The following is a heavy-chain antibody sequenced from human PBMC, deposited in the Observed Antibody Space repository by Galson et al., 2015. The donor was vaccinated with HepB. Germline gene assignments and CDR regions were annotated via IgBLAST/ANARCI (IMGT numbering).Heavy chain of an antibody. CDR2: IYYSGST. D-gene: IGHD6-19*01. J-gene: IGHJ5*02. CDR3: ARPVSRWLVQPNNWFDP. Sequence: LTCTVSGGSISSSSYYWGWIRQPPRKGLEWIGSIYYSGSTYYNPSLKSRVTISVDTSKNQFSLKLSSVTAADTAVYYCARPVSRWLVQPNNWFDPWGQGTLVTVSS. V-gene: IGHV4-39*01. CDR1: GGSISSSSYY.